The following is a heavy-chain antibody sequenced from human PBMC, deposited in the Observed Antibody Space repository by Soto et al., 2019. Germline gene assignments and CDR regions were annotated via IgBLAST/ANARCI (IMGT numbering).Heavy chain of an antibody. CDR1: GYTFTSYA. J-gene: IGHJ5*02. CDR3: ARGGDLIGLTMVRGVHNWFDP. CDR2: INAGNGNT. V-gene: IGHV1-3*01. Sequence: QVQLVQSGAEVKKPGASVKVSCKASGYTFTSYAMHWVRQAPGQRLEWMGWINAGNGNTKYSQKFQGRVTITRDTSASTAYMELSSLRSEDTAVYYCARGGDLIGLTMVRGVHNWFDPWGQGTLVTVSS. D-gene: IGHD3-10*01.